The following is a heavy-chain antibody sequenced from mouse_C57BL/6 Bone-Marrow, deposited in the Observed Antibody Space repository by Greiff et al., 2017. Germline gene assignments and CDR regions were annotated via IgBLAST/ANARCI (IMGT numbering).Heavy chain of an antibody. Sequence: QVQLQQPGAELVKPGASVKLSCKASGYTFTNYWMHWVKQRPGQGLEWIGMMHPHGGSPYYNEKFKSEATLSVDKSSRTAYMGLSSLTSEDSAVYDCAISYDSDDDTMDYWGQGTSVTVSS. J-gene: IGHJ4*01. CDR1: GYTFTNYW. CDR3: AISYDSDDDTMDY. D-gene: IGHD2-4*01. CDR2: MHPHGGSP. V-gene: IGHV1-64*01.